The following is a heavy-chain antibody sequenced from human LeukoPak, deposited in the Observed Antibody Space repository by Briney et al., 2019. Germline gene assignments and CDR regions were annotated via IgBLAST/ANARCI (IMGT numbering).Heavy chain of an antibody. CDR2: IRSKAYGGTT. D-gene: IGHD4-11*01. CDR3: TREPENDYPSYYGMDV. V-gene: IGHV3-49*04. CDR1: GFTFGDYA. J-gene: IGHJ6*02. Sequence: PGGSLRLSCTASGFTFGDYAMSWVRQAPGKGLEWVGFIRSKAYGGTTEYAASVKGKFTISRDGSKSIAYLQMNSMKTEDTAVYYCTREPENDYPSYYGMDVWGQGTTVTVSS.